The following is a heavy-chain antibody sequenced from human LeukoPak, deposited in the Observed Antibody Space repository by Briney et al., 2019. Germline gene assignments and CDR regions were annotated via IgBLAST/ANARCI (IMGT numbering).Heavy chain of an antibody. CDR1: HYSISSNYY. V-gene: IGHV4-38-2*02. CDR2: IYHSGST. D-gene: IGHD3-22*01. J-gene: IGHJ4*02. Sequence: SETLSLTCTVSHYSISSNYYWGWIRQPPGRGLEWIGSIYHSGSTYYNPSLKSRVTISVDTSKNQFSLKLTSVTAADTAVYYCARSSGYMSYWGQGTLVTVSS. CDR3: ARSSGYMSY.